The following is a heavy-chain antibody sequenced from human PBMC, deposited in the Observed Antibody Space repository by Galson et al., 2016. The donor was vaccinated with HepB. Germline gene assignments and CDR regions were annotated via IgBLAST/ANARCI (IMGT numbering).Heavy chain of an antibody. CDR1: GFNFSPSS. J-gene: IGHJ1*01. CDR2: ISGTTHIF. CDR3: ARDFSWSFEN. V-gene: IGHV3-48*02. Sequence: SLRLSCAASGFNFSPSSMNWVRQAPGKGLEWLSYISGTTHIFVSYADSVRGRVTISRDNARNSLYLHLNSLRDEDTAVYYCARDFSWSFENWGQGTLVTVPS. D-gene: IGHD3-10*01.